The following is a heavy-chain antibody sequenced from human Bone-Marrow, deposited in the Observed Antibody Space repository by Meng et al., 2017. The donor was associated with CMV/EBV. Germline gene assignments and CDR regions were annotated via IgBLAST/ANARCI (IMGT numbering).Heavy chain of an antibody. CDR3: ARDPGGYFDY. V-gene: IGHV3-30-3*01. CDR1: GFTSSSYA. Sequence: VQLVGSGGAVAQTGRSLRLSFAASGFTSSSYAMHWVRQAPGKGLEWVAVISYDGSNKYYADSVKGRFTISRDNSKNTLYLQMNSLRAEDTAVYYCARDPGGYFDYWGQGTLVTVSS. D-gene: IGHD3-10*01. J-gene: IGHJ4*02. CDR2: ISYDGSNK.